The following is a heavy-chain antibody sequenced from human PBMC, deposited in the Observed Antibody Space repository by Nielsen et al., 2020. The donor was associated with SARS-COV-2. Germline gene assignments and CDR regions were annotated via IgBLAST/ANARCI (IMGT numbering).Heavy chain of an antibody. CDR1: GFTFDDYA. CDR3: AKGLVPAAMPVYYYYYYGMDV. Sequence: GGSLRLSCAASGFTFDDYAMHWVRQAPGKGLEWVSGISWNSGSIGYADSVKGRFTISRDNAKNSLYLQMNSLRAEDTALYYCAKGLVPAAMPVYYYYYYGMDVWGQGTTVTVPS. D-gene: IGHD2-2*01. V-gene: IGHV3-9*01. J-gene: IGHJ6*02. CDR2: ISWNSGSI.